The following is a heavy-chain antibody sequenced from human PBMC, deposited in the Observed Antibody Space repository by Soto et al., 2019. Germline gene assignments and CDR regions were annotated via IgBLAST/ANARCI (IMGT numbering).Heavy chain of an antibody. V-gene: IGHV4-4*02. Sequence: GTLSLTCAVSGGSISSSNWWSWVRQPPGKGLEWIGEIYHSGSTNYNPSLKSRVTISVDKSKNQFSLKLSSVTAADTAVYYCAMVVDRQLWSAFFGTFDIWGQGTMVTVS. J-gene: IGHJ3*02. CDR2: IYHSGST. CDR3: AMVVDRQLWSAFFGTFDI. D-gene: IGHD5-18*01. CDR1: GGSISSSNW.